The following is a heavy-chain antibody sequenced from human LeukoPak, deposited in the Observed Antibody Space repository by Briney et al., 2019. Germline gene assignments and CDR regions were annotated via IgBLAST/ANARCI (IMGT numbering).Heavy chain of an antibody. V-gene: IGHV3-21*01. Sequence: EAGGSLRLPCAASGFTFSSYSMNWVRQAPGKGLEWVSSISSSSSYIYYADSVKGRFTISRDNAKNSLYLQMNSLRAEGTAVYCCARPPGQVRRYFDYWGQGTLVTVSS. CDR3: ARPPGQVRRYFDY. CDR2: ISSSSSYI. J-gene: IGHJ4*02. CDR1: GFTFSSYS.